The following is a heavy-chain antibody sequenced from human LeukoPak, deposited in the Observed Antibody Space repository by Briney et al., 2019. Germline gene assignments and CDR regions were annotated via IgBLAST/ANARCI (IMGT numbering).Heavy chain of an antibody. V-gene: IGHV1-8*01. D-gene: IGHD2-2*01. CDR1: GYTFTSYD. CDR2: MNPNSGNT. Sequence: ASVKVSCKASGYTFTSYDINWVRQATGQGLEWMGWMNPNSGNTGYAQKFQGRVTMTRNTSISTAYMELSSLRSEDTAVYYCARGVGYCSSTSCPPQDRNYYYYGMDVWGQGTTVTVSS. J-gene: IGHJ6*02. CDR3: ARGVGYCSSTSCPPQDRNYYYYGMDV.